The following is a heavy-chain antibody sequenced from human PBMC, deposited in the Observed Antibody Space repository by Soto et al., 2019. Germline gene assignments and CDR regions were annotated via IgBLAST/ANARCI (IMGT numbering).Heavy chain of an antibody. D-gene: IGHD1-1*01. Sequence: QVQLQQWGAGLVKPSETLSLSCAVYGQSFSGHSWAWIRQPPGKGLGWIGEINESGSTYYNPFLKSRVTISTDTSKNQFSLKLSSVSAADTAAYFCARGSGIVALPGELEDVKYDYWGQGTLVNVSS. CDR2: INESGST. CDR3: ARGSGIVALPGELEDVKYDY. J-gene: IGHJ4*02. V-gene: IGHV4-34*01. CDR1: GQSFSGHS.